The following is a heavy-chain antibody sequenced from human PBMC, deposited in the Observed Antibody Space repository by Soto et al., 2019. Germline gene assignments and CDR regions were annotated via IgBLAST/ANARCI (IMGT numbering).Heavy chain of an antibody. Sequence: PGESLKISCKGSGYSFTSYWISWVRQMPGKGLEWMGRIDPSDSYTNYSPSFQGHVTISADKSISTAYLQWSSLKASDTAMYYCARHSRISTYYYDSSGYYHFDYWGQGTLVTVSS. CDR2: IDPSDSYT. CDR3: ARHSRISTYYYDSSGYYHFDY. J-gene: IGHJ4*02. CDR1: GYSFTSYW. D-gene: IGHD3-22*01. V-gene: IGHV5-10-1*01.